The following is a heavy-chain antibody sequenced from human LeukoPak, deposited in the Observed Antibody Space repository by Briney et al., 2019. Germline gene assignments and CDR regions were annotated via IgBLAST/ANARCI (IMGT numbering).Heavy chain of an antibody. D-gene: IGHD4-17*01. CDR2: ISHSGST. CDR3: ARDSTVTTGEVGFDY. Sequence: SETLSLTCAVYDESFSDRYWNWIRQPPGKGLEWIGEISHSGSTNYNPSLKSRVTISADTSKNQFSLKLSSVTAADTAVYYCARDSTVTTGEVGFDYWGQGTLVTVSS. J-gene: IGHJ4*02. CDR1: DESFSDRY. V-gene: IGHV4-34*01.